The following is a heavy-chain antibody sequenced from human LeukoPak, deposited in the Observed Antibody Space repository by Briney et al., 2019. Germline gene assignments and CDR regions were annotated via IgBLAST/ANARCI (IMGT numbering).Heavy chain of an antibody. CDR3: ARDPSRGFDY. V-gene: IGHV4-30-2*01. J-gene: IGHJ4*02. CDR2: IYHSGST. CDR1: GGSISSGGYS. Sequence: SETLSLTCAVSGGSISSGGYSWSWIRQPPGKGLEWIGYIYHSGSTYYNPSLKSRVTISVDRSKNQFSLKLSSVTAADTAVYYCARDPSRGFDYWGQGTLVTVSS.